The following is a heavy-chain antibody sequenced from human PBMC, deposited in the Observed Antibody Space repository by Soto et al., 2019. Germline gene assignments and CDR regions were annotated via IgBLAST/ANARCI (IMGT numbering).Heavy chain of an antibody. J-gene: IGHJ4*02. CDR3: AREHDSSGDYVFFFDY. D-gene: IGHD3-22*01. Sequence: GGSLRLSCAASGFTFSSYAMHWVRQAPGKGLEWVAVIWYDGSNKYYADSVKGRFTISRDNSKNTLYLQMNSLSAEDTAVYYCAREHDSSGDYVFFFDYWGQGTLVTVSS. CDR2: IWYDGSNK. V-gene: IGHV3-33*01. CDR1: GFTFSSYA.